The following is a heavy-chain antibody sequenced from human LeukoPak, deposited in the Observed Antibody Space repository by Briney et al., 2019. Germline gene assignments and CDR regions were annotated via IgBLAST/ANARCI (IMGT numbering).Heavy chain of an antibody. D-gene: IGHD4-17*01. V-gene: IGHV3-21*01. CDR1: GFTFSSYS. CDR2: ISSSSSYI. CDR3: ARDDDYGDYGDAFDI. Sequence: GGSLRLSCAASGFTFSSYSMNWVRQAPGKGLEWVSSISSSSSYIYYADSVRGRFTISRDNAKNSLYLQMNSLRAEDTAVYYCARDDDYGDYGDAFDIWGQGTMVTVPS. J-gene: IGHJ3*02.